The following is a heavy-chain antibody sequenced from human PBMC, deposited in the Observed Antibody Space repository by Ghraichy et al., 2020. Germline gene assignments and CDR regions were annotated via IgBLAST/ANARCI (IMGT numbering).Heavy chain of an antibody. V-gene: IGHV4-34*01. J-gene: IGHJ4*02. D-gene: IGHD3-10*01. Sequence: SETLPLTCAVYGGSFSGYYWSWIRQPPGKGLEWIGEINHSGSTNYNPSLKSRVTISVDTSKNQFSLKLSSVTAADTAVYYCARGLVRGVMRRVGAYFDYWGQGTLVTVSS. CDR1: GGSFSGYY. CDR2: INHSGST. CDR3: ARGLVRGVMRRVGAYFDY.